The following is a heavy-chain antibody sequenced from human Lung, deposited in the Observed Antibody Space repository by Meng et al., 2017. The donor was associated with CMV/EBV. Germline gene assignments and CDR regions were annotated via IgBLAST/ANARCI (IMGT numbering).Heavy chain of an antibody. CDR2: IKQDGSEK. J-gene: IGHJ4*02. V-gene: IGHV3-7*01. CDR1: GFTFNTYW. Sequence: SXVASGFTFNTYWMSWVRQAPGKGLEWVANIKQDGSEKYYVGSVKGRFTISRDNAKNSLYLQMNSLRAEDTAVYYCARDPRVKSYVVVPAASDYWGQGTMVXVSS. CDR3: ARDPRVKSYVVVPAASDY. D-gene: IGHD2-2*01.